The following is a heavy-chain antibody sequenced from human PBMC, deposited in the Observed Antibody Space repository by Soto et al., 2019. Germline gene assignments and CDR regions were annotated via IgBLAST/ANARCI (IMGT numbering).Heavy chain of an antibody. Sequence: QVQFVQSGAEVKKPGASVKVSWKASGYIFTNYVIHWVRQAPGQSLEWMGWIFGGTGNTEYSQKFRDRATITRDTSASTAYMELSSLTSEDTAVYYCTREDFWGQGTRVTVSS. J-gene: IGHJ4*02. CDR1: GYIFTNYV. CDR2: IFGGTGNT. CDR3: TREDF. D-gene: IGHD3-3*01. V-gene: IGHV1-3*01.